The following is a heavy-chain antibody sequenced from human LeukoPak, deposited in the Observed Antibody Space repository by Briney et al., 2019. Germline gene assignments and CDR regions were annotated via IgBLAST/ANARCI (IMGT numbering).Heavy chain of an antibody. CDR1: GFSFTTYA. D-gene: IGHD1-1*01. V-gene: IGHV3-21*01. CDR3: ASGIRERGFDY. J-gene: IGHJ4*02. Sequence: GGSLRLSCAASGFSFTTYAMNWVRQAPGRGLEWVSSIDPSGFTIFYAASVKGRFTISRDNAKNSLYLQMNSLRADDTAFYFCASGIRERGFDYWGQGTLVTVSS. CDR2: IDPSGFTI.